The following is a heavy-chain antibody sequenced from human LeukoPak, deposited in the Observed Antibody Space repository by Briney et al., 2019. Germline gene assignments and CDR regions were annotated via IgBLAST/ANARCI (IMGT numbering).Heavy chain of an antibody. CDR3: ARDPSGYDSFDY. V-gene: IGHV1-18*01. CDR2: ISAYNGNT. D-gene: IGHD5-12*01. J-gene: IGHJ4*02. Sequence: ASVTVSCKASGYTFTSYGISWVRQAPGQGLEWMGWISAYNGNTNYAQKLQGRVTMTTDTSTSTAYMELRSLRSDDTAVYYCARDPSGYDSFDYWGQGTLVTVSS. CDR1: GYTFTSYG.